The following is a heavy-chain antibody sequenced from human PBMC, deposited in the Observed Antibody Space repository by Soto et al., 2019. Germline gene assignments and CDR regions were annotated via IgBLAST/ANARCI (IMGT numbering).Heavy chain of an antibody. CDR1: GDNFSYYA. J-gene: IGHJ6*02. D-gene: IGHD3-10*01. CDR3: TSGQGGFRFAEGVGGVNGMDV. V-gene: IGHV1-69*01. CDR2: LIPYFGTA. Sequence: QVLLVQSGAEVKKPGSSVRVSCTASGDNFSYYAFSWVRVAPGQGLEWLGGLIPYFGTADYSQKFQGRVSITADESTKPVYMNIYILNFNDTAVYFCTSGQGGFRFAEGVGGVNGMDVWGQGTTVTVSS.